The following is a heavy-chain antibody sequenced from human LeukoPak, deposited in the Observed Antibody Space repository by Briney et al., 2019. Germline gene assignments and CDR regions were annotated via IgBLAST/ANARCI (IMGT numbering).Heavy chain of an antibody. CDR3: AREGPDAFDY. J-gene: IGHJ4*02. Sequence: PGRSLRLSCAASGFTFSSYGMHWVRQAPGKGLEWVAVIWYDGSNKYYADSVKGRFTISRDNSKNTLYLRMNSLRAEDTAVYYCAREGPDAFDYWGQGTLVTVSS. CDR2: IWYDGSNK. CDR1: GFTFSSYG. D-gene: IGHD1-14*01. V-gene: IGHV3-33*01.